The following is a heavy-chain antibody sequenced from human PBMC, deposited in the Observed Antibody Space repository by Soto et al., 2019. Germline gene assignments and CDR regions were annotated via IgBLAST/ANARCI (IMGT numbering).Heavy chain of an antibody. J-gene: IGHJ6*02. V-gene: IGHV3-11*05. Sequence: PGGSLRLSCAASGFTFSSYAMSWVRQAPGKGLEYISYISASSSYANYADSVKGRFTISRDNAKNSLYLQMNSLGAQDTAVYYCARAKRPKFSYYHGMDVWGQGTTVTAP. CDR2: ISASSSYA. CDR1: GFTFSSYA. CDR3: ARAKRPKFSYYHGMDV.